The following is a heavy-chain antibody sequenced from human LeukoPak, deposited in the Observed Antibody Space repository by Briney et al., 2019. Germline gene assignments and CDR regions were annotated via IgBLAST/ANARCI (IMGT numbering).Heavy chain of an antibody. D-gene: IGHD3-3*01. CDR3: ARDQISYYDFWSGYYPYDY. V-gene: IGHV3-21*01. CDR2: ISSSSSYI. Sequence: GGSLRLSCAAPGFTFSSYSMNWVRQAPGKGLEWVSSISSSSSYIYYADSVKGRFTISRDNAKNSLYLQMNSLRAEDTAVYYCARDQISYYDFWSGYYPYDYWGQGTLVTVSS. J-gene: IGHJ4*02. CDR1: GFTFSSYS.